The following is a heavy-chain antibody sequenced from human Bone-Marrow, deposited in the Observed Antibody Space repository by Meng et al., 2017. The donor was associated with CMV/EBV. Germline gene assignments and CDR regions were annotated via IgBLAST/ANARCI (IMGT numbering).Heavy chain of an antibody. Sequence: GSLRLSCTVSGGSISGYHWSWIRQPPGKGLEWIGYIYYSGSTNYNPSLNSRFTISIDTSKSQFSLKVFSVTAADTAVYYCGRTSSWYASDFWGQGALVTVSS. CDR3: GRTSSWYASDF. CDR2: IYYSGST. J-gene: IGHJ4*02. V-gene: IGHV4-59*01. D-gene: IGHD6-13*01. CDR1: GGSISGYH.